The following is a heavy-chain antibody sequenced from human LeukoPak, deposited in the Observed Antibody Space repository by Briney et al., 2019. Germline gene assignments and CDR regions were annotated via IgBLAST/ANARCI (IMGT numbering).Heavy chain of an antibody. V-gene: IGHV1-18*01. D-gene: IGHD3-22*01. CDR2: ISAYNGNT. Sequence: ASVKVSCKASGYTFTSYGISWVRQAPGQGLEWMGWISAYNGNTNYAQKLQGRVTMTTDTSTSTAYMELRSLRSDDTAVYYCARDSYDSSGYSGGDYWGQGTLVTVSS. CDR1: GYTFTSYG. J-gene: IGHJ4*02. CDR3: ARDSYDSSGYSGGDY.